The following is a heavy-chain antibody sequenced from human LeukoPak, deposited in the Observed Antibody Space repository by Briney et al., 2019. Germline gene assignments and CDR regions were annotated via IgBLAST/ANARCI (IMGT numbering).Heavy chain of an antibody. J-gene: IGHJ4*02. CDR2: ISWHGGST. V-gene: IGHV3-20*01. Sequence: GGSLRLSCAASGFNFDGHGMSWVRQAPGKGLEWVSGISWHGGSTDYADSVKGRFTISRDSSTNSLYLQMNSVRVEDTALYHCARDGSGWYSDYWGQGTQVTVSS. CDR1: GFNFDGHG. CDR3: ARDGSGWYSDY. D-gene: IGHD6-19*01.